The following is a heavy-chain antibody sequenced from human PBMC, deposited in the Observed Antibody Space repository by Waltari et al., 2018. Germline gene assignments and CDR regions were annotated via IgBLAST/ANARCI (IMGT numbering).Heavy chain of an antibody. Sequence: EVQLVESGGGLVKPGGSLRLSCAASGFTFSSYSMTWVRQAPGKGLEWVSSISSSSSYIYYADSVKGRFTISRDNAKNSLYLQMNSLRAEDTAVYYCARDSSGIAVAVANYWGQGTLVTVSS. CDR2: ISSSSSYI. CDR3: ARDSSGIAVAVANY. V-gene: IGHV3-21*01. J-gene: IGHJ4*02. D-gene: IGHD6-19*01. CDR1: GFTFSSYS.